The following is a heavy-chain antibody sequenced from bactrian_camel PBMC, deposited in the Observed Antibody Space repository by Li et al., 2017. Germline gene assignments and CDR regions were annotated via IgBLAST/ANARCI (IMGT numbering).Heavy chain of an antibody. CDR1: GFTFSSYA. CDR3: TKDSTDAGWASTY. J-gene: IGHJ4*01. Sequence: VQLVESGGDLVQPGGSLRLSCAASGFTFSSYAMFWVRQAPGKGLEWVSGINSGGGSTYYADSVKGRFTISRDNAKNTLYLHLNSLKTEDTAMYYCTKDSTDAGWASTYWGQGTQVTVS. D-gene: IGHD1*01. V-gene: IGHV3S31*01. CDR2: INSGGGST.